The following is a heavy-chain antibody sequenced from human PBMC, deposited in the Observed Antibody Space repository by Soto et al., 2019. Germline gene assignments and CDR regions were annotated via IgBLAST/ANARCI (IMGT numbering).Heavy chain of an antibody. CDR3: ARVLYSGRYYQEYYFVY. V-gene: IGHV1-2*04. CDR2: INPNSGGT. Sequence: ASVKVSCKASGYTFTGYYMHWVRQAPGQGLEWMGWINPNSGGTNYAQKFQGWVTMTRDTSISTAYMELGRLRSDDTAVYYCARVLYSGRYYQEYYFVYWGQGTLVPVSS. CDR1: GYTFTGYY. J-gene: IGHJ4*02. D-gene: IGHD1-26*01.